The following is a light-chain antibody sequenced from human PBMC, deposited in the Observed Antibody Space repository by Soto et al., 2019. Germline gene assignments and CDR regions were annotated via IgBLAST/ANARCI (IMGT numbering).Light chain of an antibody. V-gene: IGKV2-28*01. CDR2: LGS. CDR3: MQGLQSPNP. CDR1: QSLLHSNGYNF. Sequence: DIVITYSPLSLPVTPGYPSSISFSSIQSLLHSNGYNFLDWYLQKPGQSPQLLIYLGSSRSSGVPDRFSGSGSGTDFTLKIDRVEAEDVGTYYCMQGLQSPNPFCQGTRLDVK. J-gene: IGKJ5*01.